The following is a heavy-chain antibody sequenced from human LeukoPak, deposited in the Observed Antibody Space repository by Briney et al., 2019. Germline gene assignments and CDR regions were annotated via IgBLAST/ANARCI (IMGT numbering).Heavy chain of an antibody. CDR2: ISGSGSII. J-gene: IGHJ3*02. CDR3: GRDFGLTGTKRSFDI. CDR1: GFTFSDYY. Sequence: GGSLRLSCAASGFTFSDYYMGWIRQAPGKGLEWVSYISGSGSIIYYADPVKGRFTISRDNAKNSLYLQMNSLRAEDTAVYYCGRDFGLTGTKRSFDIWGQGTMVTVSS. D-gene: IGHD1-7*01. V-gene: IGHV3-11*01.